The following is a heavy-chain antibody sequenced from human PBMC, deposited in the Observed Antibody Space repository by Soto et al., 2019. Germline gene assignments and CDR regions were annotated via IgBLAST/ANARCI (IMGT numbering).Heavy chain of an antibody. V-gene: IGHV1-3*01. Sequence: QVKLVQSGAEVKKPGASVKVSCKASGYTFTSYAMHWVRQAPGQRLEWMGWINAGNGNTTYSQKYQGRVTITRYTSASTVYMERSSLRSEDTAVYYCARVPGYTIGDLWGRGTLVTVSS. CDR3: ARVPGYTIGDL. CDR2: INAGNGNT. J-gene: IGHJ2*01. CDR1: GYTFTSYA. D-gene: IGHD2-2*02.